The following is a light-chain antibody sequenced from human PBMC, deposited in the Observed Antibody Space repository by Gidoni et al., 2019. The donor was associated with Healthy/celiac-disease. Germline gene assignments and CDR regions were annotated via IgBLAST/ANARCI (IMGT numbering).Light chain of an antibody. CDR3: QQTYSMPWT. CDR2: TAS. Sequence: DIPLTQSPSSLSASIGDRVTITCRASDSMASYINWYQQLPGKAPSLLIYTASNLERGVPSRFSGSGSGAEFTLTITDLQAEDFATYYCQQTYSMPWTFGQGTYV. J-gene: IGKJ1*01. CDR1: DSMASY. V-gene: IGKV1-39*01.